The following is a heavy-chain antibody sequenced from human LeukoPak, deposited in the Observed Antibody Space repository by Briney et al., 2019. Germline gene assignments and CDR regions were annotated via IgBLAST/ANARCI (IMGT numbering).Heavy chain of an antibody. D-gene: IGHD5-18*01. CDR1: GGTFSSYA. CDR2: IIPIFGTA. CDR3: ARPSGSGYSYGYGIDAFDI. J-gene: IGHJ3*02. Sequence: SVKVSCKASGGTFSSYAISWVGQAPGQGLEWMGGIIPIFGTANYAQKFQGRVTITADESTSTAYMELSSLRSEDTAVYYCARPSGSGYSYGYGIDAFDIWGQGTMVTVSS. V-gene: IGHV1-69*13.